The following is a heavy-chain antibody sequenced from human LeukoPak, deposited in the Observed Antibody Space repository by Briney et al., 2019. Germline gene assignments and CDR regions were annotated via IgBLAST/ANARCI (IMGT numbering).Heavy chain of an antibody. Sequence: GGSLRLSCAASGFTFSDYNMRWIRRAPGRGLEWVSSISRSGSTKYYADSVKGRFTISRDNAKNSLFLQMNSLRAEDTAVYYCAKTDQWLVPYYFDSWGQGTLVTVSS. V-gene: IGHV3-11*01. CDR1: GFTFSDYN. CDR2: ISRSGSTK. CDR3: AKTDQWLVPYYFDS. D-gene: IGHD6-19*01. J-gene: IGHJ4*02.